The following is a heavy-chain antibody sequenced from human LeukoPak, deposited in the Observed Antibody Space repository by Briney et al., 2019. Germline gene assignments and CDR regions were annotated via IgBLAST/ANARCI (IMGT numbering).Heavy chain of an antibody. CDR3: ARDTPGGYDFWWFDP. D-gene: IGHD5-12*01. Sequence: PSETLSLTCTVSGGSVSSNSNYWSWIRQPPGKGLEWIGYNTCFGSASYNPSLKSRVTISVDTSKNQFSLKLSSVTAADTAVYYCARDTPGGYDFWWFDPWGQGTLVTVSS. J-gene: IGHJ5*02. CDR1: GGSVSSNSNY. V-gene: IGHV4-61*01. CDR2: NTCFGSA.